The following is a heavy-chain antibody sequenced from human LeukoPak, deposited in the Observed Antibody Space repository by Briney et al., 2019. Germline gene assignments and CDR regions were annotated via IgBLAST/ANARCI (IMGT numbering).Heavy chain of an antibody. Sequence: KPSETLSLTCTVSGGSISSYYWSWIRQPPGKGLEWIGYIYYSGSTNYNPSLKSRVTISVDTSKNQFSLKLSSVTAADTAVYYCARHGGSWWEPISGTFDYWGQGTLVTVSS. V-gene: IGHV4-59*08. CDR2: IYYSGST. CDR1: GGSISSYY. J-gene: IGHJ4*02. D-gene: IGHD1-26*01. CDR3: ARHGGSWWEPISGTFDY.